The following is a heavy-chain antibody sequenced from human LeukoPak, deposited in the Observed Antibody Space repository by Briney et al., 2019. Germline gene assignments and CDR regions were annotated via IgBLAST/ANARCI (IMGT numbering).Heavy chain of an antibody. CDR3: AKVSIVLDDTGDEAFDI. D-gene: IGHD2/OR15-2a*01. Sequence: GGSLRLSCAASGFTYSSYAMSWVRQAPGKGLEWVSNISGSGGGISYADSVKGRFTISRDNSKKTLYLEMNSLRAEDTAVYYCAKVSIVLDDTGDEAFDIWGQGTMVTVSS. CDR2: ISGSGGGI. V-gene: IGHV3-23*01. CDR1: GFTYSSYA. J-gene: IGHJ3*02.